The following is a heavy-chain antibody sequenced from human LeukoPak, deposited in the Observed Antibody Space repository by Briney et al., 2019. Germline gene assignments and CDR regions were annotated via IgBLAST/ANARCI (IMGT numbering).Heavy chain of an antibody. J-gene: IGHJ6*04. V-gene: IGHV3-48*03. Sequence: GGSLRLSCEASGFIVSNYEMNWVRLAPGKGLQWISLIASDGSINYADSVKGRFTLPRDSATNSLYLHMNSLRAEDTAVYYCAELGITMIGGVWGKGTTVTISS. CDR3: AELGITMIGGV. CDR1: GFIVSNYE. D-gene: IGHD3-10*02. CDR2: IASDGSI.